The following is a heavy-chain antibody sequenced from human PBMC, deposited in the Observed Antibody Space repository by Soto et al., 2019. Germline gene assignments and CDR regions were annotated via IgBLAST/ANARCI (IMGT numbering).Heavy chain of an antibody. V-gene: IGHV3-33*01. Sequence: GGSLRLSCAASGFTFSSYGMHWVRQAPGKGLEWVAVIWYDGSNKYYADSVKGRFTISRDNSKNTLYLQMNSLRAEDTAVYYCARDIGDYVWGSYRDYYYYGMDVWGQGTTVTVSS. CDR3: ARDIGDYVWGSYRDYYYYGMDV. CDR2: IWYDGSNK. CDR1: GFTFSSYG. D-gene: IGHD3-16*02. J-gene: IGHJ6*02.